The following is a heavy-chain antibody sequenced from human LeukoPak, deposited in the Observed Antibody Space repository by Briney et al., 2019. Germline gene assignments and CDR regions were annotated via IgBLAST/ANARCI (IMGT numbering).Heavy chain of an antibody. CDR3: ARDQGGPRRYFDL. J-gene: IGHJ2*01. Sequence: SETLSLTCTVSGGSISNYYWSWIRQSPGKGLEWIGYIYYSGNTNYNPSLKSRVTISVDTSKNQFSLMVSSVTAADTAVYYCARDQGGPRRYFDLWGRGTLVIVSS. CDR1: GGSISNYY. V-gene: IGHV4-59*01. D-gene: IGHD1-1*01. CDR2: IYYSGNT.